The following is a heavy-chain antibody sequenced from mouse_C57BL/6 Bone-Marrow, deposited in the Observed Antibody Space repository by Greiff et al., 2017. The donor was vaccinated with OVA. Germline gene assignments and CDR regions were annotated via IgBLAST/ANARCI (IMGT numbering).Heavy chain of an antibody. J-gene: IGHJ1*03. D-gene: IGHD1-1*01. CDR1: GFNIKDDY. CDR3: TTGATVADWYFDV. V-gene: IGHV14-4*01. CDR2: IDPENGDT. Sequence: DVQLVESGAELVRPGASVKLSCTASGFNIKDDYMHWVKQRPEQGLEWIGWIDPENGDTEYASKFQGKATITADTSSNTAYLQLSSLTSEDTAVYYCTTGATVADWYFDVWGTGTTVTVSS.